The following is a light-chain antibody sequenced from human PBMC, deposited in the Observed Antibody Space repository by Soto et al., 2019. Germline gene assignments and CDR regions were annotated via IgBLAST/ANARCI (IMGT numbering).Light chain of an antibody. CDR2: EAS. V-gene: IGKV3-11*01. CDR3: QQRSDWPWT. J-gene: IGKJ1*01. Sequence: EIVMTQSPATLSLSPGERDNLSCRASKSVSSYLAWYQQKPGQAPRLLMYEASTRATGIPARFSGGGSGTDFTLTISSLEPEDFAVYYCQQRSDWPWTFGQGTK. CDR1: KSVSSY.